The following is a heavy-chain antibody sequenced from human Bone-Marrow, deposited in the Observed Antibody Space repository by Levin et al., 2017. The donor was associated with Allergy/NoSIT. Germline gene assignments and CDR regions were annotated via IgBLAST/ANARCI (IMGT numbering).Heavy chain of an antibody. CDR2: ISGSGGST. J-gene: IGHJ4*02. Sequence: LSLTCAASGFTFSSYAMSWVRQAPGKGLEWVSAISGSGGSTYYADSVKGRFTISRDNSKNTLYLQMNSLRAEDTAVYYCAKTYSSSWYWSEGYWGQGTLVTVSS. D-gene: IGHD6-13*01. V-gene: IGHV3-23*01. CDR1: GFTFSSYA. CDR3: AKTYSSSWYWSEGY.